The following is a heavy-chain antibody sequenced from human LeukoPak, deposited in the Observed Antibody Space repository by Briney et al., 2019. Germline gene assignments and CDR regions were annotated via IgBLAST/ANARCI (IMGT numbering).Heavy chain of an antibody. J-gene: IGHJ4*02. V-gene: IGHV4-34*01. D-gene: IGHD6-19*01. CDR1: GGSFSGYY. Sequence: PSETLSLTXAVYGGSFSGYYWSWIRQPPGKGLEWIGEINHSGSTNYNPSLKSRVTISVDTSKNQFSLKLSSVTAADTAVYYCARGRGNSGWYVRGPRAGFDYWGQGTLVTVSS. CDR3: ARGRGNSGWYVRGPRAGFDY. CDR2: INHSGST.